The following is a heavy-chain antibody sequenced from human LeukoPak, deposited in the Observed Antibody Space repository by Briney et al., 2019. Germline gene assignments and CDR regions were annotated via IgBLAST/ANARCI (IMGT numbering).Heavy chain of an antibody. CDR3: AGYSSGWLYYFDY. D-gene: IGHD6-19*01. CDR1: GGSISSSSYY. J-gene: IGHJ4*02. Sequence: SETLSLTCTVSGGSISSSSYYWGWIRQPPGKGLEWIGEINHSGSTNYNPSLKSRVTISVDTSKNQFSLKLSSVTAADTAVYYCAGYSSGWLYYFDYWGQGTLVTVSS. CDR2: INHSGST. V-gene: IGHV4-39*07.